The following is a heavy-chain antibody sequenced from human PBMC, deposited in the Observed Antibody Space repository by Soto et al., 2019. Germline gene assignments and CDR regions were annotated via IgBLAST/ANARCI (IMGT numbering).Heavy chain of an antibody. CDR1: GFTFSSYA. V-gene: IGHV3-30-3*01. D-gene: IGHD1-1*01. CDR2: ISYDGSNK. CDR3: ARDFTTTRPNDDAFDI. Sequence: GGSLRLSCAASGFTFSSYAMHWVRQAPGKGLEWVAVISYDGSNKYYADSVKGRFTISRDNSKNTLYLQMNSLRAEDTAVYYCARDFTTTRPNDDAFDIWGQGTMVTVSS. J-gene: IGHJ3*02.